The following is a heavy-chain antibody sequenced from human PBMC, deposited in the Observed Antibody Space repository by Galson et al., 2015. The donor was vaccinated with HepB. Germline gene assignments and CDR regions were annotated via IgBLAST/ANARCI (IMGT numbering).Heavy chain of an antibody. Sequence: SLRLSCAASGFTFSSYAMSWVRQAPGKGLEWVSAISGSGGSTYYADSVKGRFTISRDNSKNALYLQMNSLRAEDTAVYYCAKDETLWFGELLGHWGQGTLVTVSS. D-gene: IGHD3-10*01. J-gene: IGHJ4*02. CDR2: ISGSGGST. CDR3: AKDETLWFGELLGH. CDR1: GFTFSSYA. V-gene: IGHV3-23*01.